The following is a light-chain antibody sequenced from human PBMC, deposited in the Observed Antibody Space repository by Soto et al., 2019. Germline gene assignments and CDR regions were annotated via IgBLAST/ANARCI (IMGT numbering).Light chain of an antibody. CDR3: QAYHSSLSGWV. CDR1: SSNIGAGYD. Sequence: QSVLTQPPSVSGAPGQRVTISCTGSSSNIGAGYDVHWYQQLPGTAPKLLIYGNSNRPSGVPDRFSGSKSGTSASLAITGLQAEDEADYYCQAYHSSLSGWVFGGGPKLTVL. J-gene: IGLJ3*02. CDR2: GNS. V-gene: IGLV1-40*01.